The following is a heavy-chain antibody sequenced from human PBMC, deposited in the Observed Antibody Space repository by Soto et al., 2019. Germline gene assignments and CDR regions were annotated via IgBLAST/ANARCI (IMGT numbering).Heavy chain of an antibody. J-gene: IGHJ6*02. Sequence: SETLSLTCAVYDGSFSGYYWIWIRQPLGKGLEWIGEIEHNGNTNYDPSFTSRATISLDTSKNQFSLKLSSVTAADTALYYCARGGGYSYHLYGMDVWGQGTAVTVSS. V-gene: IGHV4-34*01. CDR1: DGSFSGYY. D-gene: IGHD5-18*01. CDR3: ARGGGYSYHLYGMDV. CDR2: IEHNGNT.